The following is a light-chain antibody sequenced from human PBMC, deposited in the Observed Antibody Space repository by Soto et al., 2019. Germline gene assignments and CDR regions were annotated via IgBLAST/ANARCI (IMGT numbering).Light chain of an antibody. Sequence: EIVLTQSPDTLSLSPGERATLSCRASQSVSSTYLAWYQHKPGQAPRLLIYGASYRATGVPDRFSGSGSETDFTLAISRLEPEDFAVYYCQQCGVSPFTFGQGTNLEIK. J-gene: IGKJ2*01. V-gene: IGKV3-20*01. CDR1: QSVSSTY. CDR3: QQCGVSPFT. CDR2: GAS.